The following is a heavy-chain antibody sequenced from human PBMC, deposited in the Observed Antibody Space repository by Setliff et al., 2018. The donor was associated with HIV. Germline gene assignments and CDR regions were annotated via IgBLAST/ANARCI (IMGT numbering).Heavy chain of an antibody. V-gene: IGHV1-2*02. CDR2: INPNSGGT. J-gene: IGHJ3*02. CDR1: GYTFTGYY. D-gene: IGHD3-9*01. CDR3: ARDFAGYDILTGYTPRYAFDI. Sequence: GESLKISCKASGYTFTGYYMHWVRQAPGQGLEWMGWINPNSGGTNYAQKFQGRVTMTRDTSISTAYMELSRLRSDDTAVYYCARDFAGYDILTGYTPRYAFDIWGQGTMVTVSS.